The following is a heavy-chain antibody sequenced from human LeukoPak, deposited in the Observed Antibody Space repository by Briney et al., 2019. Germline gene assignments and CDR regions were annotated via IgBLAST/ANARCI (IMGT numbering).Heavy chain of an antibody. CDR2: INHSGST. J-gene: IGHJ4*02. CDR1: GGSFSGYY. CDR3: ARSPNYCSSTSCYAQGLDY. V-gene: IGHV4-34*01. Sequence: PSETLSLTCAVYGGSFSGYYWSWIRQPPGKGLEWIGEINHSGSTNYNPSLKSRVTISVDTSKNQFSLKPSSVTAADTAVYYCARSPNYCSSTSCYAQGLDYWGQGTLVTVSS. D-gene: IGHD2-2*01.